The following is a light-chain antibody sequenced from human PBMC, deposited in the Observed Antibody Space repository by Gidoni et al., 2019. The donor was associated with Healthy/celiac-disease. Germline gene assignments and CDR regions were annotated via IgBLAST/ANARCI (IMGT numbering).Light chain of an antibody. CDR3: QQLNSYRFT. V-gene: IGKV1-9*01. J-gene: IGKJ4*01. Sequence: DIQLTQSPSFLSVSVGDRVTITCRASQGISSYLAWYQQKPGKAPKLLIYAASTLQSGVPSRFSGSGSGTEFTLTISSLQPEDFATYYCQQLNSYRFTFGGGTKVEIK. CDR2: AAS. CDR1: QGISSY.